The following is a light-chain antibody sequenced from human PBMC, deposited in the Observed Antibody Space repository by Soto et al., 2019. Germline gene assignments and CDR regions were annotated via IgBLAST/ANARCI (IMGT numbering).Light chain of an antibody. CDR2: DAS. J-gene: IGKJ1*01. CDR3: QQYNSYSWT. Sequence: DLQMTQPRSTLSASVGDRVTITCRASQSISNWLAWYQQKPGKAPKTLIYDASILESGVPSRFSGSGSGSEFNITISSLQPDDFATYYCQQYNSYSWTFGPGTKV. CDR1: QSISNW. V-gene: IGKV1-5*01.